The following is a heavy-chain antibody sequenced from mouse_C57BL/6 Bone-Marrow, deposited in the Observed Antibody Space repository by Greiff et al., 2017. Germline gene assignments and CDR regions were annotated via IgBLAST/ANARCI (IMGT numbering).Heavy chain of an antibody. V-gene: IGHV1-64*01. CDR3: APIYTVVECYAMDY. CDR2: IHPNSGST. D-gene: IGHD1-1*01. J-gene: IGHJ4*01. Sequence: QVQLQQPGAELVKPGASVKLSCKASGYTFTSYWMHWVKQRPGQGLEWIGMIHPNSGSTNYNEKFKGKATLTVDKSSSTAYMQLSSLTSEDSAVYYCAPIYTVVECYAMDYWGQRTSVTVSS. CDR1: GYTFTSYW.